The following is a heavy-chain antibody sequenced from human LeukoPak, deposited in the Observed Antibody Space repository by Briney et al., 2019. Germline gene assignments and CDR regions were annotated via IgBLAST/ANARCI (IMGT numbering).Heavy chain of an antibody. CDR3: AKEVAAASTIDY. V-gene: IGHV3-23*01. Sequence: SLRLFCAASGFTFSSYAMIWVPRAPGKGLEGVSAISGSGGSTYYADSVKGRFTISRDNSKNTLYLQMNSLRAEDTAVYYCAKEVAAASTIDYWGQGTLVTVSS. CDR2: ISGSGGST. CDR1: GFTFSSYA. J-gene: IGHJ4*02. D-gene: IGHD6-13*01.